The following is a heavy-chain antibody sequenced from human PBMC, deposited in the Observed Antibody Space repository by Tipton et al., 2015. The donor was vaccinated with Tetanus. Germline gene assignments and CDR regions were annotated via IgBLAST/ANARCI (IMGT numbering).Heavy chain of an antibody. V-gene: IGHV4-61*02. CDR2: IYTSGST. CDR1: GGSVSSGSYY. J-gene: IGHJ4*02. Sequence: TLSLTCTVSGGSVSSGSYYWSWIRQPAGKGLEWIGRIYTSGSTNYNPSLKSRVTMSVDTSKNQFSLKLSSVTAADTAVYYCARTRTDGFSNNWSHLREFDYWGQGTLVTVSS. CDR3: ARTRTDGFSNNWSHLREFDY. D-gene: IGHD6-13*01.